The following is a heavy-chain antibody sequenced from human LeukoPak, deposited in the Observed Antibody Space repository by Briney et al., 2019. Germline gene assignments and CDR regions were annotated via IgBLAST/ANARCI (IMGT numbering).Heavy chain of an antibody. V-gene: IGHV3-23*01. CDR3: AKDIRDSGNYGWFVP. J-gene: IGHJ5*02. D-gene: IGHD1-26*01. CDR1: GFTFSNYA. Sequence: PGGSLRLSCAASGFTFSNYAMSWVRQAPGKGLEWVSSISLSGGYTYYADSMKGRFTISRDNSKNTLYLQMNSLRAEDTALYYCAKDIRDSGNYGWFVPWGQGTLAIVSS. CDR2: ISLSGGYT.